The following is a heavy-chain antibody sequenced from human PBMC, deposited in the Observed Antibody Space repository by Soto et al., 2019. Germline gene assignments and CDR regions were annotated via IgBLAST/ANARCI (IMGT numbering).Heavy chain of an antibody. Sequence: EVQLLESGGGLVQPGGSLRLSCVGSGFTFSSSAMSWVRQVPGKGLEWVSSITTGGGTTYYADSVKGRFTISRDNSKNILYLQMNSLRAEATAVYYCSKGGRGYSYGYSRSTFDYWGQGTLVTVSS. CDR2: ITTGGGTT. V-gene: IGHV3-23*01. J-gene: IGHJ4*02. CDR3: SKGGRGYSYGYSRSTFDY. CDR1: GFTFSSSA. D-gene: IGHD5-18*01.